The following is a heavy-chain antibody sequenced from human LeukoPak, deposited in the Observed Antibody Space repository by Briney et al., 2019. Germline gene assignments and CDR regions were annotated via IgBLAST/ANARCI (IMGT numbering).Heavy chain of an antibody. CDR2: ISGSGGST. CDR1: GFTFSNYA. CDR3: ARDPATTVTTYAY. V-gene: IGHV3-23*01. J-gene: IGHJ4*02. D-gene: IGHD4-17*01. Sequence: GGSLRLSCAASGFTFSNYAMNWVRQAPGKGLEWVSVISGSGGSTYYADSVKGRFTISRDNSKNTLYLQMNSLRPEDTAVYYCARDPATTVTTYAYWGQGTRVTVSS.